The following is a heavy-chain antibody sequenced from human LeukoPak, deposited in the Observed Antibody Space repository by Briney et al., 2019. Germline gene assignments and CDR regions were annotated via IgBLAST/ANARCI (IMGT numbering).Heavy chain of an antibody. J-gene: IGHJ4*02. Sequence: ASVKVSCKASDYTFTSYGVSWVRQAPGQGLEWMGWISTYNGNTNYAQKLQGRVTMTTDTSTSTAYMELRSLRSDDTAVYYCARHYVWGSYRHPDYWGQGTLVTVSS. D-gene: IGHD3-16*02. CDR2: ISTYNGNT. CDR3: ARHYVWGSYRHPDY. V-gene: IGHV1-18*01. CDR1: DYTFTSYG.